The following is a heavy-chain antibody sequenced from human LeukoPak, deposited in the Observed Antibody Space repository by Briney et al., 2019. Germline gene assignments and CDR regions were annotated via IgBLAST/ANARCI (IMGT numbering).Heavy chain of an antibody. CDR2: ISWNSGSI. Sequence: PGRSLRLSCAASGFTFDDYAMHWVRQAPGKGLEWVSGISWNSGSIGYADSVKGRFTISRDNAKNSLYLQMNSLRAEDTALYYCAKDIYDSSGFDYWGQGTLVTVSS. V-gene: IGHV3-9*01. CDR1: GFTFDDYA. J-gene: IGHJ4*02. D-gene: IGHD3-22*01. CDR3: AKDIYDSSGFDY.